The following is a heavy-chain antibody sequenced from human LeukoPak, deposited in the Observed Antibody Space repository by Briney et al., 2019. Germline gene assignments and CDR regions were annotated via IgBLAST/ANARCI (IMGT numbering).Heavy chain of an antibody. Sequence: SSETLSLTCAVYGGSFSGYYWSWIRQPPGKGLEWIGEINHSGSTNYNPSLKSRVTISVDTSKNQFSLQLSSVTAADTAVYYCAREYITDIVVVPAAQPYNWFDPWGQGTLVTVSS. CDR1: GGSFSGYY. V-gene: IGHV4-34*01. D-gene: IGHD2-2*01. J-gene: IGHJ5*02. CDR2: INHSGST. CDR3: AREYITDIVVVPAAQPYNWFDP.